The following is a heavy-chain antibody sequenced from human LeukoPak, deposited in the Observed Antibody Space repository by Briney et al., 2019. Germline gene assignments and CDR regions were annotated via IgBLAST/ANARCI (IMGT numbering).Heavy chain of an antibody. D-gene: IGHD3-22*01. CDR3: ARGLEDYYDSSGKATNWFDP. CDR1: GGSFSGYY. CDR2: INHSGST. V-gene: IGHV4-34*01. J-gene: IGHJ5*02. Sequence: SETLSLTCAVYGGSFSGYYWSWIRQPPGKGLEWIGEINHSGSTNYNPSLKSRVTISVDTSKNQFSLKLSSVTAADTAVYYCARGLEDYYDSSGKATNWFDPWGQGTLVTASS.